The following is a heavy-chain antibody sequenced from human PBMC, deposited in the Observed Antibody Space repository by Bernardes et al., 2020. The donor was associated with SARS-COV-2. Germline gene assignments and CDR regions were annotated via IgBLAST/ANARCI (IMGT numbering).Heavy chain of an antibody. CDR1: GFTFSSYG. V-gene: IGHV3-33*01. CDR3: ARGSPRDSHDIVVVPAAIEPGMDV. J-gene: IGHJ6*02. Sequence: GGSLRLSCAASGFTFSSYGMHWVRQAPGKGLEWVAVIWYDGSNKYYADSVKGRFTISRDNSKNTLYLQMNSLRAEDTAVYYCARGSPRDSHDIVVVPAAIEPGMDVWGQGTTVTVSS. D-gene: IGHD2-2*01. CDR2: IWYDGSNK.